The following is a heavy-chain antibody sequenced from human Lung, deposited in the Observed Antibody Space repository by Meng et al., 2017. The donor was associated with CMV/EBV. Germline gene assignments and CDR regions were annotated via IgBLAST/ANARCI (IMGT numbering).Heavy chain of an antibody. CDR1: GGSISNYY. D-gene: IGHD2-2*01. Sequence: GSXRLXCTVSGGSISNYYWSWIRQPPGKGLEWIGYIYYTGSTNYNPSLKSRVTISLDTPKKQFSLKLSSVTAADTAVYYCARVVKDIVVVPAAIWFDPXGQGXLVTVSS. CDR3: ARVVKDIVVVPAAIWFDP. V-gene: IGHV4-59*01. CDR2: IYYTGST. J-gene: IGHJ5*02.